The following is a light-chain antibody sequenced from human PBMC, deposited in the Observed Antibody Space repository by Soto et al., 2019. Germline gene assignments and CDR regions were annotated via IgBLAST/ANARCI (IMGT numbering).Light chain of an antibody. J-gene: IGKJ4*01. CDR3: RKYNSAPLT. V-gene: IGKV1-27*01. CDR2: AAS. Sequence: DIQITQSPSSLSASVGDRVTITCRASQGISNYLAWYQQKLGEVPKVLIDAASTLQSGVPSRFSGSGSGTDFTLTISSLQPEDVATYYCRKYNSAPLTFGGGTKVEIK. CDR1: QGISNY.